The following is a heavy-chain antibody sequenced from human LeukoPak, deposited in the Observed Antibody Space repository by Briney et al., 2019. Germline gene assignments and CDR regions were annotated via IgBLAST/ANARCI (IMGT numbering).Heavy chain of an antibody. CDR2: IKEDGSEK. CDR3: AREIGSAARGR. V-gene: IGHV3-7*05. CDR1: GFTFDSYW. Sequence: GGSLSLSCAASGFTFDSYWMSWVRQAPGKGLEWVANIKEDGSEKYYVDSVKGLFTISRDNAKNSMYLQMNSLRAEDTAVYYCAREIGSAARGRWGQGTLVTVSS. J-gene: IGHJ4*02. D-gene: IGHD6-13*01.